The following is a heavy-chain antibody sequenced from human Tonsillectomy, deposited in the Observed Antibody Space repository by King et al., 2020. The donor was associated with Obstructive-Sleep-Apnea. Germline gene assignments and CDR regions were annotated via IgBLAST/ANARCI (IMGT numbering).Heavy chain of an antibody. CDR3: ARIKKTYYYDASGYFDY. CDR2: ISSSGGTI. CDR1: GFTFTDYY. J-gene: IGHJ4*02. V-gene: IGHV3-11*01. Sequence: VQLVESGGGLVKPGGSLRLSCAASGFTFTDYYMSWIRQAPGKGLEWASYISSSGGTIYYADSVKGRFTISRDNAKNSLYPQMNSLRAEDTAVYYCARIKKTYYYDASGYFDYWGQGTQVTVSS. D-gene: IGHD3-22*01.